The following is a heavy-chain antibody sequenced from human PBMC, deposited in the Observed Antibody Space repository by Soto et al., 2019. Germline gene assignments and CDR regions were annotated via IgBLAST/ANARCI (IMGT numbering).Heavy chain of an antibody. D-gene: IGHD5-18*01. V-gene: IGHV1-69*12. CDR2: IIPMFGTA. Sequence: QVQLVQSGAEVKKPESSVKVSCKAPGGTFSTYAISWVRQAPGQGLEWMGGIIPMFGTANYAQRFQDRVTITADESTNTVYMELSSLRSADTAVYFCASGIQLWLRRINNGYSGWGQGTLVTVSS. J-gene: IGHJ4*02. CDR3: ASGIQLWLRRINNGYSG. CDR1: GGTFSTYA.